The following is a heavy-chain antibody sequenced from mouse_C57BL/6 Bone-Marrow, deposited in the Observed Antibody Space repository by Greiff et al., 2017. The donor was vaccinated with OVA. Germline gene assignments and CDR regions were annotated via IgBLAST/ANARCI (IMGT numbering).Heavy chain of an antibody. Sequence: QVTLKESGPGILQSSQTLSLTCSFSGFSLSTSGMGVSWIRQPSGKGLEWLAHIYWDDDKRYNPSLKSRLTISKDTSRNQVFLKITSVDTADTTTYYCARRTTVVAPHYYAMDYWGQGTSVTVSS. J-gene: IGHJ4*01. V-gene: IGHV8-12*01. D-gene: IGHD1-1*01. CDR2: IYWDDDK. CDR1: GFSLSTSGMG. CDR3: ARRTTVVAPHYYAMDY.